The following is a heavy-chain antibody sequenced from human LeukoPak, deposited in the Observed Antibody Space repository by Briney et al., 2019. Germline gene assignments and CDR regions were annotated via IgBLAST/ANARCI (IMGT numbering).Heavy chain of an antibody. CDR1: GYTFTGYY. CDR3: ARAHTITSYYYYYMDV. Sequence: APVKVSCKASGYTFTGYYMHWVRQAPGQGLEWMGWISAYNGNTNYAQKLQGRVTMTTDTSTSTAYMELRSLRSDDTAVYYCARAHTITSYYYYYMDVWGKGTTVTVSS. V-gene: IGHV1-18*04. J-gene: IGHJ6*03. D-gene: IGHD5-12*01. CDR2: ISAYNGNT.